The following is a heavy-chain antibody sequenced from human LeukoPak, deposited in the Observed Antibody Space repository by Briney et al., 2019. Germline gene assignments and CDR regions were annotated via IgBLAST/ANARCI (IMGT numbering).Heavy chain of an antibody. CDR3: ARDHSNWNYAPDF. CDR1: GYTFTRYG. J-gene: IGHJ4*02. D-gene: IGHD1-7*01. Sequence: ASVRVSCKASGYTFTRYGISWVRQAPGQGLQWLGWISASNGNTNYAQKFRDRATMSTDTSTGTAYLDVRSLTSDDTAVYYCARDHSNWNYAPDFWGQGTLVIVSS. V-gene: IGHV1-18*01. CDR2: ISASNGNT.